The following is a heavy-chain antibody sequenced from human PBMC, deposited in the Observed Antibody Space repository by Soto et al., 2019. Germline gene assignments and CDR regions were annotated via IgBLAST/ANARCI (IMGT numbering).Heavy chain of an antibody. CDR2: IIPIFGTA. CDR1: GGTFSGYA. V-gene: IGHV1-69*13. D-gene: IGHD3-22*01. CDR3: AMPTYYYDSSGLY. J-gene: IGHJ4*02. Sequence: ASVKVSCKASGGTFSGYAISWVRQAPGQGLEWMGGIIPIFGTANYAQKFQGRVTITADESTSTAYMELSSLRSEDTAVYYCAMPTYYYDSSGLYWGQGTLVTAPQ.